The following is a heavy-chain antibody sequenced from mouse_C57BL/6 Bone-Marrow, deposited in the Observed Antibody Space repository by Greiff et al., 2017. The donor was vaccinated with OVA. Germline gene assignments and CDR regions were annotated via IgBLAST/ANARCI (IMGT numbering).Heavy chain of an antibody. D-gene: IGHD2-3*01. CDR3: ARYGHDGYFYAMDY. J-gene: IGHJ4*01. V-gene: IGHV7-3*01. Sequence: EVKLMESGGGLVQPGGSLSLSCAASGFTFTDYYMSWVRQPPGKALEWLGFIRNKANGYTTEYSASVKGRFTISRDNSQSILYLQMNALRTEDSATYYFARYGHDGYFYAMDYWGQGTSVTVSS. CDR2: IRNKANGYTT. CDR1: GFTFTDYY.